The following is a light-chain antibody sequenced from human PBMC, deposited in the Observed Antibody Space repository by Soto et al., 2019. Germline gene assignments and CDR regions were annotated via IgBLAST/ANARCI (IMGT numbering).Light chain of an antibody. Sequence: QSALTQPRSVSGSPGQSVTISCTGTSSDVGGYNYVSWYQQHPGKAPKLMIYDVSQRPSGVPDRFSGSKSGNTASLTISGLQSEDEADYNCCSYAGSYTYVFGTGTKLTVL. CDR2: DVS. J-gene: IGLJ1*01. V-gene: IGLV2-11*01. CDR1: SSDVGGYNY. CDR3: CSYAGSYTYV.